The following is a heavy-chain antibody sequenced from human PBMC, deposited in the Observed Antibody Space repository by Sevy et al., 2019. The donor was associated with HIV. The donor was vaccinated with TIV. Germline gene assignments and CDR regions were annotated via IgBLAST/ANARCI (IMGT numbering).Heavy chain of an antibody. CDR2: INQDGSGK. V-gene: IGHV3-7*01. D-gene: IGHD4-4*01. J-gene: IGHJ4*02. CDR1: GFTFSSYW. Sequence: GGSLRLSCAGSGFTFSSYWMSWVRQAPGKGLEWVANINQDGSGKNYVDSVKGRLTISRDNAKNSLYLQMNSLRAEDTAVYYCARDPFSKADYWVQGTLVTVSS. CDR3: ARDPFSKADY.